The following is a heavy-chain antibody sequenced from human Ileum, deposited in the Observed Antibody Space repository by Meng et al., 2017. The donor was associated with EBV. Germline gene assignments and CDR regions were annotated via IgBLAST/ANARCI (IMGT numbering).Heavy chain of an antibody. J-gene: IGHJ4*02. CDR3: VHRWGGNGWGPFDY. CDR1: GFLLRTKGVG. CDR2: IYWDDDK. D-gene: IGHD6-19*01. Sequence: KESGPMWVKTTPTLTLTCPFSGFLLRTKGVGVGWIRQPPGKALEWLALIYWDDDKRYRPSLQNRLTITKDTSKNQVVFTVTNMDPVDTAKYYCVHRWGGNGWGPFDYWGQGTLVTVSS. V-gene: IGHV2-5*02.